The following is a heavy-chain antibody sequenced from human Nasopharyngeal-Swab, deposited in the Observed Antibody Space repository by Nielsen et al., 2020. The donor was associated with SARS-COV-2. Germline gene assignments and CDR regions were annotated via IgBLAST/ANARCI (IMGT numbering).Heavy chain of an antibody. CDR3: ARDGRDWVPVS. J-gene: IGHJ5*02. Sequence: GESLKISCVASGFTFSDYTMSWVRQSPGKGLEWVSLISPSGGATYFADSVKGRFTVSRDNSRNTLYLQMNSLRVEDTALYYCARDGRDWVPVSWGQGSLGTVPS. D-gene: IGHD2-21*02. V-gene: IGHV3-23*01. CDR2: ISPSGGAT. CDR1: GFTFSDYT.